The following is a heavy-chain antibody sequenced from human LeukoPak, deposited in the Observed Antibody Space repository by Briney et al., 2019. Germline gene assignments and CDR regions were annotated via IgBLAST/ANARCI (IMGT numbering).Heavy chain of an antibody. V-gene: IGHV1-2*02. J-gene: IGHJ4*02. CDR2: INPNSGGT. Sequence: ASVTVSCTASGYTFTGYYMHWVRQAPGQGLEWMGWINPNSGGTNYAQNFQGRVTMTRDTSIRTAYMEVSRLRSDDTAVYYCAREDSSGYDYWGQGTLVTVSS. CDR1: GYTFTGYY. CDR3: AREDSSGYDY. D-gene: IGHD3-22*01.